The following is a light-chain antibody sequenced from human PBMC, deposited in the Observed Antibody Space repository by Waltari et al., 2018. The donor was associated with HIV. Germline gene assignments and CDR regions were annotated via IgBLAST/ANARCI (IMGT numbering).Light chain of an antibody. J-gene: IGLJ2*01. CDR1: SSDVRGYNY. CDR3: SSYTSSSTL. CDR2: DVS. Sequence: QSALTQPASVSGSPGQSITIPCIGPSSDVRGYNYVSWYQQHPGKAPKLMIYDVSNRPSGVSNRFSGSKSGNTASLTISGLQAEDEADYYCSSYTSSSTLFGGGTKLTVL. V-gene: IGLV2-14*03.